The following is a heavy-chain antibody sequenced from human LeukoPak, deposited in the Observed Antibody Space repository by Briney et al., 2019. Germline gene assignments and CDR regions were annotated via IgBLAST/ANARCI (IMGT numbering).Heavy chain of an antibody. CDR3: AKGTVGRAYYASKYYGMDV. V-gene: IGHV3-23*01. Sequence: PGGSLRLSCAASGFTFSSYAMSWVRQAPGKGLEWVSAISGSGGSTYYADSVKGRFTISRDNSKNTLYLQMNSLRAEDTAVYYCAKGTVGRAYYASKYYGMDVWGQGTTVTVSS. CDR2: ISGSGGST. J-gene: IGHJ6*02. CDR1: GFTFSSYA. D-gene: IGHD3-3*01.